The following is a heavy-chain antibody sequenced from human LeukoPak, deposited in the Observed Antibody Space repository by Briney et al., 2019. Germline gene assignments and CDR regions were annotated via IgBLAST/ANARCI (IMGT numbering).Heavy chain of an antibody. CDR3: ARDHGSSSWTRRFDP. CDR2: IYYSGNT. D-gene: IGHD6-13*01. CDR1: GGSISSYY. V-gene: IGHV4-59*12. J-gene: IGHJ5*02. Sequence: PSETLSLTCSVSGGSISSYYWSWIRQPPGKGLEWIGYIYYSGNTNYNPSLKSRVTMSVDTSKNQFSLKLSSVTAADTAVYYCARDHGSSSWTRRFDPWGQGTLVTVSS.